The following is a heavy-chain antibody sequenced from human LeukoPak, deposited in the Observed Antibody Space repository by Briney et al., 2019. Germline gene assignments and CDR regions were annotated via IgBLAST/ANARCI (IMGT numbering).Heavy chain of an antibody. J-gene: IGHJ5*02. CDR1: GGSFSGYY. CDR3: ARDSHEYCTGGTCYSGGWFDP. Sequence: SETLSLTCAVYGGSFSGYYWSWIRQPPGKGLEWIGEINHSGSTYYNPSLKSRVTISVDMSKNQFSLKLSSVTAADTAVYYCARDSHEYCTGGTCYSGGWFDPWGQETLVTVSS. V-gene: IGHV4-34*01. D-gene: IGHD2-15*01. CDR2: INHSGST.